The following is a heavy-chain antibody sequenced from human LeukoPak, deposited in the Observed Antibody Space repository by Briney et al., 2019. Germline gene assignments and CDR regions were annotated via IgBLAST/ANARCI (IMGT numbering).Heavy chain of an antibody. CDR2: INSDGSST. CDR1: GFTFSRYW. V-gene: IGHV3-74*01. D-gene: IGHD1-26*01. J-gene: IGHJ4*02. Sequence: GGSLRLSCAASGFTFSRYWMQWVRQAPGKGLVLVSRINSDGSSTSYADSVKGRFTTSRDNAKNTLYLQMNSLRAEDAAVYYCVRVGSDSGSYYDYWGQGTLVTVSS. CDR3: VRVGSDSGSYYDY.